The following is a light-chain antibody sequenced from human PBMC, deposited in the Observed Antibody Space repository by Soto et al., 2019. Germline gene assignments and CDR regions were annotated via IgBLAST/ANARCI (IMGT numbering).Light chain of an antibody. CDR3: QQYFSYQYT. V-gene: IGKV1-8*01. J-gene: IGKJ2*01. Sequence: AILMTQSPSSFSASTGDRVTITCRASPDISSYLSWYQQKVGKAPKLLIYAAATLQRHAPSRLSDSGSGTDFTITISRLQSEDYATDYTQQYFSYQYTFGKGNKLEI. CDR2: AAA. CDR1: PDISSY.